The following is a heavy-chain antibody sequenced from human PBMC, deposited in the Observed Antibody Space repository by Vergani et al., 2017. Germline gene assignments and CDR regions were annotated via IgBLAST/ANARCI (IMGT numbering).Heavy chain of an antibody. CDR1: GFTVSSNY. Sequence: EVQLVESGGGLVQPGGSLRLSCAASGFTVSSNYMSWVRQAPGKGLEWVSGISGSGDSTYYADSVKGRFTTTRANSKNTLYLQMNSLRAEDTAVYYCAKERYSGTYSGKYFDYWGQGTLVTVSS. J-gene: IGHJ4*02. D-gene: IGHD1-26*01. CDR2: ISGSGDST. V-gene: IGHV3-23*04. CDR3: AKERYSGTYSGKYFDY.